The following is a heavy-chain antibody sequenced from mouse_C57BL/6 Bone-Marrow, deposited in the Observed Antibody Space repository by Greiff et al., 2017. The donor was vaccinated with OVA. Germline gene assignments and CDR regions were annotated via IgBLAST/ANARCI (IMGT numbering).Heavy chain of an antibody. Sequence: QVQLQQSGPELVKPGASVKLSCKASGYTFTSYDINWVKQRPGPGLEWIGWIYPRDGSTKYNEKFKGKATLTVDTSSSTAYMELHSLTSEDSAVYFCAREGAFITTVVAYWYFDVWGTGTTVTVSS. CDR2: IYPRDGST. CDR1: GYTFTSYD. V-gene: IGHV1-85*01. J-gene: IGHJ1*03. D-gene: IGHD1-1*01. CDR3: AREGAFITTVVAYWYFDV.